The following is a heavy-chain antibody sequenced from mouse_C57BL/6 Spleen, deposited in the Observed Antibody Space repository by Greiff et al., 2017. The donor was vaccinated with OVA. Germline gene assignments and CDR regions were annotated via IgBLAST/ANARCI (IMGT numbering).Heavy chain of an antibody. CDR3: ARGFYYYGSSLYYFDY. J-gene: IGHJ2*01. V-gene: IGHV1-63*01. Sequence: VQLQQSGAELVRPGTSVKMSCKASGYTFTNYWIGWAKQRPGHGLEWIGDIYPGGGYTNYNEKFKGKSTLTADKSSSTAYMQFSSLTSDDSAIYYCARGFYYYGSSLYYFDYWGQGTTLTVSS. CDR1: GYTFTNYW. CDR2: IYPGGGYT. D-gene: IGHD1-1*01.